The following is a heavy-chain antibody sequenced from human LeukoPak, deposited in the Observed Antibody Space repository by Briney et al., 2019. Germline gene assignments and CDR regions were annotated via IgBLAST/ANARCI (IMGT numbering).Heavy chain of an antibody. D-gene: IGHD5-24*01. V-gene: IGHV3-30*02. CDR1: GFTFGNNG. J-gene: IGHJ3*02. Sequence: PGGSLRLSCTPSGFTFGNNGMHWVRQAPGKGLEWMALIRYDNNNKYYADSVKGRFTISGDNSKLYLQMNSLRDEDSAVYYCAKARGDGYNDAFDMWGQGTMVTVSS. CDR2: IRYDNNNK. CDR3: AKARGDGYNDAFDM.